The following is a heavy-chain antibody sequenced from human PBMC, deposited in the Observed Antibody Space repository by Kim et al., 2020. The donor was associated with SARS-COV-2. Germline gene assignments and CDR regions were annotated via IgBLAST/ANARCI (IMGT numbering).Heavy chain of an antibody. CDR1: GDSISSSSYF. Sequence: SETLSLTCIVSGDSISSSSYFWGWIRQPPGKGLEWIGSVYTTGSTYYNPSLKNRLTISIDTSKNQVYLSLTSVTDADTAVYYCAPKGRTTYYWGPGMLVT. CDR3: APKGRTTYY. J-gene: IGHJ4*02. D-gene: IGHD3-10*01. CDR2: VYTTGST. V-gene: IGHV4-39*01.